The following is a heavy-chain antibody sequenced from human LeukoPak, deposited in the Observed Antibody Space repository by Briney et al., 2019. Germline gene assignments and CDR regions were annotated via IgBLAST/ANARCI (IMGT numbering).Heavy chain of an antibody. Sequence: SETLSLTCAVYGGSFSGYYWSWIRQPPGKGLEWIGEINHSGSTNYNPSLKSRVTISVDTSKNQFSLKLSSVTAADTAVYYCARDLLLGGGDCYSSCAFDIWGQGTMVTVSS. D-gene: IGHD2-21*02. CDR3: ARDLLLGGGDCYSSCAFDI. CDR1: GGSFSGYY. J-gene: IGHJ3*02. CDR2: INHSGST. V-gene: IGHV4-34*01.